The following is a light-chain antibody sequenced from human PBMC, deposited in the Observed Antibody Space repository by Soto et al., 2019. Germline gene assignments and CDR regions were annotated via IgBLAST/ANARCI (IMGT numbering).Light chain of an antibody. CDR3: QHYNSYSEA. CDR2: DAS. J-gene: IGKJ1*01. Sequence: DIQMTQFTSTLSASVGDRVTMTCRASQSISNWLAWYQQKPGKAPKLLMYDASTLDSGVPSRFSGSGSGTEFTLIISSLHADDFATYYCQHYNSYSEAFGQGTKVDIK. CDR1: QSISNW. V-gene: IGKV1-5*01.